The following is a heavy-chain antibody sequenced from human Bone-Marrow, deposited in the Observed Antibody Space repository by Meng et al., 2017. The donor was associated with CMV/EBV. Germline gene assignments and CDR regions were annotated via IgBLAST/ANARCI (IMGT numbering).Heavy chain of an antibody. CDR3: ARERVRFLREGVDY. J-gene: IGHJ4*02. V-gene: IGHV3-48*03. CDR2: ISSSGATI. Sequence: GESLKISCAASGFTFSYSEMNWVRQAPGRGLEWLSYISSSGATIYYADSVKGRLTISRDNAKNSVYLQMNSLRAEDTAVYYCARERVRFLREGVDYWGQGTLVTVSS. CDR1: GFTFSYSE. D-gene: IGHD3-3*01.